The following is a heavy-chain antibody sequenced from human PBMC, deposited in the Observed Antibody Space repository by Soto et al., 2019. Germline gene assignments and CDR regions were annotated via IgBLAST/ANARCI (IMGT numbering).Heavy chain of an antibody. CDR3: ARGIATGQLDP. J-gene: IGHJ5*02. CDR2: INPDNGHT. V-gene: IGHV1-3*01. D-gene: IGHD2-15*01. CDR1: GYTFTRYT. Sequence: QVQLVQSGAEVKKPGASVKISCKASGYTFTRYTMNWVRQAPGQRLEWMGWINPDNGHTKSSQKFQDRVIITRDTSASTAYMDLSSLRSEDTAVYYCARGIATGQLDPWGQGTLVTVSS.